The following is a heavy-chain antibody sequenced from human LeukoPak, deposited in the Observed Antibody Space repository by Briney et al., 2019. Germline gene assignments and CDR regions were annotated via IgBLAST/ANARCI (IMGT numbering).Heavy chain of an antibody. CDR2: IYTTGDT. D-gene: IGHD5-12*01. CDR3: ARTSGYFHWESHFDY. V-gene: IGHV4-4*07. Sequence: SETLSLTCTVSGDSISSHYWSWIRQPAGKGLEWIGRIYTTGDTNYNPSLKSRVTLSVDTSKNQFSLTLNSVTAADTAVYYCARTSGYFHWESHFDYWGQGTLVTVSS. CDR1: GDSISSHY. J-gene: IGHJ4*02.